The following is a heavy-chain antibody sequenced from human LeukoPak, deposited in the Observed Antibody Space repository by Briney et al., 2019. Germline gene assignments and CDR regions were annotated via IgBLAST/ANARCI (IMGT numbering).Heavy chain of an antibody. Sequence: GGSLRLSCAASGFTFSSYAMSWVRQAPGKGLEWVSVTSGSGGSTDYADSVKGRFTISRDNSKNTLYLQMNRLRAEDTAVYYCAKGGVIATRPTYYYMDVWGKGTTVTVSS. J-gene: IGHJ6*03. CDR2: TSGSGGST. CDR1: GFTFSSYA. CDR3: AKGGVIATRPTYYYMDV. V-gene: IGHV3-23*01. D-gene: IGHD6-6*01.